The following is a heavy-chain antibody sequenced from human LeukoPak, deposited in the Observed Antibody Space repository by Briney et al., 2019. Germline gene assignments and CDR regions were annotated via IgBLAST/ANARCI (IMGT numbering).Heavy chain of an antibody. V-gene: IGHV3-23*01. D-gene: IGHD3-22*01. CDR2: ISGSGDT. CDR1: GFTFSSYA. CDR3: ARGGGPPYYYESSGSPDY. Sequence: GGSLRLSCAASGFTFSSYAMGWVRQAPGKGLEWVSAISGSGDTYYADSVTGRFTISRDNAKNSLYLQMNSLRAEDTAVSSCARGGGPPYYYESSGSPDYWGQGTLVTVSS. J-gene: IGHJ4*02.